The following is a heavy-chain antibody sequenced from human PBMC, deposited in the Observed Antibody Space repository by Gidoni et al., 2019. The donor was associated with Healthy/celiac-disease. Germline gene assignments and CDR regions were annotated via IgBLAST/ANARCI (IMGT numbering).Heavy chain of an antibody. CDR1: GFTFSSYG. CDR2: ISYDGSNK. Sequence: QVQLVESGGGVVQPGRSLRLSCAASGFTFSSYGMHWVRQAPGKGLEWVAVISYDGSNKYYADSVKGRFTISRDNSKNTLYLQMNSLRAEDTAVYYCAKDYRISPYYGMDVWGQGTTVTVSS. J-gene: IGHJ6*02. D-gene: IGHD3-16*02. V-gene: IGHV3-30*18. CDR3: AKDYRISPYYGMDV.